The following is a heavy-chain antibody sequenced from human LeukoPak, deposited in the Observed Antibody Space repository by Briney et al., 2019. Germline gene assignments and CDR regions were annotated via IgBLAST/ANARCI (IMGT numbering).Heavy chain of an antibody. D-gene: IGHD4-11*01. CDR1: GGSISSSSYY. Sequence: PSETLSLTCTVSGGSISSSSYYWAWIRQPPGKGLEWIGSIHYSGSTYYNPSLQSRVTISIDTSKNQFSLKLRFVTAADTAVYYCARGGYSNYIFNYYYYYMDVWGKGTTVTVSS. CDR3: ARGGYSNYIFNYYYYYMDV. V-gene: IGHV4-39*07. CDR2: IHYSGST. J-gene: IGHJ6*03.